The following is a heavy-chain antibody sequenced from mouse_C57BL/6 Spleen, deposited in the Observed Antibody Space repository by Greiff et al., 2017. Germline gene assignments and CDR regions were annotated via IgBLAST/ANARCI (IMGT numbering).Heavy chain of an antibody. CDR3: TYYYGSNYFDY. V-gene: IGHV6-3*01. J-gene: IGHJ2*01. Sequence: VMLVESGGGLVQPGGSMKLSCVASGFTFSNYWMNWVRQSPEKGLEWVAQIRLKSDNYATHYAESVKGRFTISRDDSKSSVYLQMNNLRAEDTGIYYCTYYYGSNYFDYWGQGTTLTVSS. D-gene: IGHD1-1*01. CDR1: GFTFSNYW. CDR2: IRLKSDNYAT.